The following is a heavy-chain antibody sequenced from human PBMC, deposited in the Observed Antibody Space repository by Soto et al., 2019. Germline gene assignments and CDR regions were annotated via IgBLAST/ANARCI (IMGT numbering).Heavy chain of an antibody. CDR2: ISAYNGNT. J-gene: IGHJ3*02. Sequence: ASVKVSCKASGYTFTSYGISWVRQAPGRGLEWMGWISAYNGNTNYAQKLQGRVTMTTDTSTSTAYMELRSLRSDDTAVYYCAGDFHPTGTNDAFDIWGQGPMVTVSS. V-gene: IGHV1-18*04. D-gene: IGHD1-7*01. CDR1: GYTFTSYG. CDR3: AGDFHPTGTNDAFDI.